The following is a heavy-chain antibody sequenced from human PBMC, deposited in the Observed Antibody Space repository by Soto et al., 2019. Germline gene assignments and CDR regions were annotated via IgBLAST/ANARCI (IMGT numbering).Heavy chain of an antibody. CDR1: GFTVTAHY. J-gene: IGHJ6*02. Sequence: EVQLLESGGALVQPGGSLRLSCAASGFTVTAHYVAWVRQAPGRGLEWVSLIYSGGGKYYADSVKGRFTISRDTSEKTFYLQMNSLRSEDTAVYYCARSDPAYAYGLNVWGQGTTVTVSS. CDR2: IYSGGGK. D-gene: IGHD3-10*01. V-gene: IGHV3-53*01. CDR3: ARSDPAYAYGLNV.